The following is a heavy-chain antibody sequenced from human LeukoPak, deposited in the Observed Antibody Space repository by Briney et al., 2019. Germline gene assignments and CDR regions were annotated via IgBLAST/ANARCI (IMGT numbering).Heavy chain of an antibody. J-gene: IGHJ6*03. CDR3: ARGVFGCSSTSCYRWGYYYYYMDV. CDR1: GFTFSDYY. CDR2: ISSSGSTI. D-gene: IGHD2-2*02. Sequence: PGGSLRLSCAASGFTFSDYYMSWIRQAPGKGLEWVSYISSSGSTIYYADSVKGRFTISRDNAKHSLYLQMNSLRAEDTAVYYCARGVFGCSSTSCYRWGYYYYYMDVWGKGTTVTVSS. V-gene: IGHV3-11*01.